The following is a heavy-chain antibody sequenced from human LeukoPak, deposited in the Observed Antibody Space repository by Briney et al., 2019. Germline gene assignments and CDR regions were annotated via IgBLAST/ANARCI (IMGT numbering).Heavy chain of an antibody. V-gene: IGHV3-74*01. CDR3: ARDSPNYDFWSGYQNYFDY. J-gene: IGHJ4*02. CDR1: GFTFSSYW. D-gene: IGHD3-3*01. CDR2: INSDGSST. Sequence: PGGSLRLSCAASGFTFSSYWMHWVRQAPGKGLVWVSRINSDGSSTSYADSVKGRFTISRDNAKNTLYLQMSSLRAEDTAVYYCARDSPNYDFWSGYQNYFDYWGQGTLVSVSS.